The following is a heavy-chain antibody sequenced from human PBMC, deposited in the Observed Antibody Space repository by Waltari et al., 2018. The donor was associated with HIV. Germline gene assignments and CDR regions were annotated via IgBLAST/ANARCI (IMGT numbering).Heavy chain of an antibody. CDR2: ISGSGGST. V-gene: IGHV3-23*04. D-gene: IGHD6-19*01. CDR1: GFTFSSYA. Sequence: EVQLVESGGGLVQPGGSLRLSCAASGFTFSSYALSCVRQAPGKGLEWVSAISGSGGSTYYADSVKGRFTISRDNSKNTLYLQMNSLRAEDTAVYYCAKADSSTPVAFDYWGQGTLVTVSS. CDR3: AKADSSTPVAFDY. J-gene: IGHJ4*02.